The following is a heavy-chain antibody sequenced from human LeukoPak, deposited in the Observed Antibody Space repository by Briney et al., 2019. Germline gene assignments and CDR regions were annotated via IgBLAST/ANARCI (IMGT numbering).Heavy chain of an antibody. V-gene: IGHV3-9*01. Sequence: GGSLRLSCAASGFTFDDYAMLWVRQAPGKGLEWVSGISWNSGSIGYADSVKGRFTISRDNAKNSLYLQMNSLRAEDTALYYCAKANGGKKYFDYWAREPWSPSPQ. CDR3: AKANGGKKYFDY. CDR1: GFTFDDYA. CDR2: ISWNSGSI. J-gene: IGHJ4*02. D-gene: IGHD4-23*01.